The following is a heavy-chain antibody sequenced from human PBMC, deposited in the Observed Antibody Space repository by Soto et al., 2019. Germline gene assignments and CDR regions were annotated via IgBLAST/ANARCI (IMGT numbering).Heavy chain of an antibody. CDR2: INAGNGDT. D-gene: IGHD1-26*01. V-gene: IGHV1-3*01. CDR1: GYTFTSYA. CDR3: ARLAVASGSYY. Sequence: ASVKVSCKASGYTFTSYAMHWVRQAPGQRLEWMGWINAGNGDTKYSQKLQGRVTITRDTSASTAYMELSSLRSEDTAVYYCARLAVASGSYYWGQGTLVTVSS. J-gene: IGHJ4*02.